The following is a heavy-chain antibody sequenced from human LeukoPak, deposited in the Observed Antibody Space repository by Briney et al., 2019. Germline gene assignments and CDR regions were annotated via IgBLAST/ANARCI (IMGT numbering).Heavy chain of an antibody. D-gene: IGHD4-17*01. CDR3: ARVAEPTVTFYYYYYYMDV. J-gene: IGHJ6*03. Sequence: GGSLNSPFAAPESTSISNWFPWFPQPPGRGLVWFPGFKCNGSSTSYADSVKGRFTISRDNAKNTLYLQMNSLRAEDTAVYYCARVAEPTVTFYYYYYYMDVWGKGTTVTISS. CDR2: FKCNGSST. CDR1: ESTSISNW. V-gene: IGHV3-74*01.